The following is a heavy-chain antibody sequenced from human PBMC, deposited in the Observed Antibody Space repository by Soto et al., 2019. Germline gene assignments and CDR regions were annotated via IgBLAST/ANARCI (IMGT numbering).Heavy chain of an antibody. CDR1: GFTFSSYS. D-gene: IGHD3-3*01. CDR3: ARDRASGLLPTDDFWSGIIDY. V-gene: IGHV3-48*01. Sequence: GGSLRLSCAASGFTFSSYSMNWVRQAPGKGLEWVSYISSSSSTIYYADSVKGRFTISRDNAKNSLYLQMNSLRAEDTAVYYCARDRASGLLPTDDFWSGIIDYWGQGTLVTVSS. CDR2: ISSSSSTI. J-gene: IGHJ4*02.